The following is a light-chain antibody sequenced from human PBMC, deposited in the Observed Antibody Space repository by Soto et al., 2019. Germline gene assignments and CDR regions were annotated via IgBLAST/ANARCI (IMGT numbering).Light chain of an antibody. Sequence: VMPPSPATLTLSPGERATLSCRASQSAGTNLARYQQKPGQAPRLLIHGAFTRATGIPARFSGSGSGTEFTLTISSLQSEDFAVFYCQQYNQWPITFGQGTRLEI. J-gene: IGKJ5*01. CDR3: QQYNQWPIT. CDR2: GAF. CDR1: QSAGTN. V-gene: IGKV3-15*01.